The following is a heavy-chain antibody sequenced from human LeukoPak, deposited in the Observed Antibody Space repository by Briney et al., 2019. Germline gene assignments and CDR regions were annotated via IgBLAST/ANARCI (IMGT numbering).Heavy chain of an antibody. D-gene: IGHD3-10*02. J-gene: IGHJ5*02. CDR2: IYRTGHT. V-gene: IGHV4-30-2*01. CDR1: GGSISTGDYS. Sequence: SQTLSLTCAVSGGSISTGDYSRNWIRQPPGKGLEWIGYIYRTGHTFYNPSLKSRVTMSVDRSKNQFSLRLTSVTAADTAVYYCARGFFVRENPGSWFDPWGQGTLVTVSP. CDR3: ARGFFVRENPGSWFDP.